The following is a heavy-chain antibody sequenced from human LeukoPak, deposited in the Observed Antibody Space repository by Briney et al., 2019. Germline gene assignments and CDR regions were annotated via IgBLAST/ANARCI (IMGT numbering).Heavy chain of an antibody. J-gene: IGHJ4*02. CDR1: GFMFSSYW. CDR2: IKQDGSEK. CDR3: ARDERWLQLDY. Sequence: GGSLRLSCAASGFMFSSYWISWVRQAPGKGLEWVANIKQDGSEKYYVDSVNGRFTISRDNAKNSLYLQMNSLSAEDTAVYYCARDERWLQLDYWGQGTLVTVSS. D-gene: IGHD5-24*01. V-gene: IGHV3-7*04.